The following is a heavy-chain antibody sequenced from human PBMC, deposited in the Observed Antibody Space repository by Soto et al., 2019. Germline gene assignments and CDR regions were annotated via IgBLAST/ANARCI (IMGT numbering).Heavy chain of an antibody. Sequence: QVQLVQSGAEVKKPGASVKVSCKASGYTFARSGFTRLRQAPGQGLEWMGWISAYNNSTEYSQKVEGRVTMTADTSTSTAYMDLRGLRSDDTAVYYCARVRSGWFHCFDYWGQGSRVTVSP. V-gene: IGHV1-18*01. CDR3: ARVRSGWFHCFDY. D-gene: IGHD6-19*01. CDR1: GYTFARSG. CDR2: ISAYNNST. J-gene: IGHJ4*02.